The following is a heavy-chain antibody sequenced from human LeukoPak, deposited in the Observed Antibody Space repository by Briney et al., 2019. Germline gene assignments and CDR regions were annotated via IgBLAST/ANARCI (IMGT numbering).Heavy chain of an antibody. CDR2: IKSKTDGGTT. CDR3: ALGEWGLPTFDY. CDR1: GLTFSNAW. D-gene: IGHD1-26*01. Sequence: GGSLRLSCAASGLTFSNAWMSWVRQAPGKGLEWVGRIKSKTDGGTTDYAAPVKGRFTISRDDSKNTLYLQMNSLKTEDTAVYYCALGEWGLPTFDYWGQGTLVTVSS. V-gene: IGHV3-15*01. J-gene: IGHJ4*02.